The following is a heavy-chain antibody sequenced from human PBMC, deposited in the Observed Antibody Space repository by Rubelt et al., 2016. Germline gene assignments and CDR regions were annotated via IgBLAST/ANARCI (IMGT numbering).Heavy chain of an antibody. CDR3: ARGSSGTNDY. CDR2: ISAYNGNT. J-gene: IGHJ4*02. V-gene: IGHV1-18*04. Sequence: QVQLVQSGAEVKKPGASVKVSCKASGYTFTGYYMHWVRQAPGQGLEWMGWISAYNGNTNDAQKLQGRVTMSTATSTSTAYMELRSLRSDDTAVYYCARGSSGTNDYWGQGTLVTVSS. D-gene: IGHD6-19*01. CDR1: GYTFTGYY.